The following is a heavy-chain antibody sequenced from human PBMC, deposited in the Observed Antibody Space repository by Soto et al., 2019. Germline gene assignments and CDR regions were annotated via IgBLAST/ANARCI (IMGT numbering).Heavy chain of an antibody. D-gene: IGHD5-12*01. Sequence: WTWIRQLPGKGLEWIGCIYYSGSTYYNPFLKSRLLISADTSNNHFSLNLRSVTAADTAVYFCASADGYSAGYGMDVWGQGTTVTVSS. CDR2: IYYSGST. J-gene: IGHJ6*02. V-gene: IGHV4-31*02. CDR3: ASADGYSAGYGMDV.